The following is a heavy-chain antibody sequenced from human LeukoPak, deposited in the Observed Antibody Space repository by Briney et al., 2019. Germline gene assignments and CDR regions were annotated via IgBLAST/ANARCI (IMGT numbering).Heavy chain of an antibody. J-gene: IGHJ2*01. D-gene: IGHD6-13*01. CDR2: FYRTTGS. Sequence: GDSLTLSCAASEFIVSGYHLSWVRQAPRKGLAWLSVFYRTTGSYYADSVKGRFTISRHDSNNTLSLQMNSLRPEDTAVYYCVRRQHQNWGFDLWGRGTLVTVSA. CDR1: EFIVSGYH. CDR3: VRRQHQNWGFDL. V-gene: IGHV3-53*04.